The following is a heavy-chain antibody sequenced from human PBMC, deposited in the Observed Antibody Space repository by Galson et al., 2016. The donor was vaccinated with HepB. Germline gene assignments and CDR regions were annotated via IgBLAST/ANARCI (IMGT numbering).Heavy chain of an antibody. D-gene: IGHD3-10*01. CDR3: ARNYYHSGSDGRGMYV. CDR2: IIPLFGAT. V-gene: IGHV1-69*06. CDR1: GGTFSNFA. J-gene: IGHJ6*02. Sequence: SVKVSCKASGGTFSNFAISWLRQAPGQGLEWMGGIIPLFGATNYAQKFQGRVTITADKSTTTVYMDLSSLRSEDTAVYYCARNYYHSGSDGRGMYVWGQGTTVTVSS.